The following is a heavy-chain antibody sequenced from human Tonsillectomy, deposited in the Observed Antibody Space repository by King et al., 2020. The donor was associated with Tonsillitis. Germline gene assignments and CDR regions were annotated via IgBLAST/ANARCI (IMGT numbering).Heavy chain of an antibody. D-gene: IGHD6-6*01. V-gene: IGHV4-4*02. CDR1: GGSISSSNW. CDR2: IYDSGST. J-gene: IGHJ1*01. CDR3: ARDQDSSSSAEYFQH. Sequence: QLQESGPGLVKPSVTLSLTCAVSGGSISSSNWWSWVRQPPGKGLDGIGEIYDSGSTNNNPSLKSRVTISGDKSKNQFSLKLSSVTAADTAVYYCARDQDSSSSAEYFQHWGQGTLVTVSS.